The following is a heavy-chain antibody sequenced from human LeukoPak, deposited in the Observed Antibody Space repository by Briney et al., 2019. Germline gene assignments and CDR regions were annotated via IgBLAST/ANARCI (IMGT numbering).Heavy chain of an antibody. J-gene: IGHJ6*03. CDR2: IIPIFGTA. CDR3: ARDLSIAAAQDYYYYMDV. CDR1: GGTFSSYA. V-gene: IGHV1-69*05. D-gene: IGHD6-6*01. Sequence: SVKVSCKASGGTFSSYAISWVRQAPGQGLEWMGGIIPIFGTANYAQKFQGRVTITTDESTSTAYMELSSLRSEDTAVYYYARDLSIAAAQDYYYYMDVWGKGTTVTVSS.